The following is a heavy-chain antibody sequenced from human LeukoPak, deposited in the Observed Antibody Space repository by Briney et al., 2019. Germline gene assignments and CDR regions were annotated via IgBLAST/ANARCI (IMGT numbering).Heavy chain of an antibody. CDR3: ARHAGGISATGTRPFDY. Sequence: SETLSLTCTVSGASFSSSTYYWGWIRQPPGKGLERIGSIYYSGSTYYNPSLKSRVTMSVDTSKNQFSLKLSSVTAADTAVYYCARHAGGISATGTRPFDYWGQGTLVTVSS. D-gene: IGHD6-13*01. V-gene: IGHV4-39*01. CDR1: GASFSSSTYY. CDR2: IYYSGST. J-gene: IGHJ4*02.